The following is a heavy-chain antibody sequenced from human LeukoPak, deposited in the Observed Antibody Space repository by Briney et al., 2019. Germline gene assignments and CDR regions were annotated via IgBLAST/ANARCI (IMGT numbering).Heavy chain of an antibody. Sequence: GGSLRLSCAASGFTFSDYYMSWIRQAPGKGLEWVSYISSSGSTIYYADSVKGRFTISRDNAKNSLYLQMNSLRAEDTAVYYCARDYYYDSSGYLYYYYGTDVWGQGTTVTVSS. D-gene: IGHD3-22*01. CDR2: ISSSGSTI. CDR1: GFTFSDYY. J-gene: IGHJ6*02. V-gene: IGHV3-11*01. CDR3: ARDYYYDSSGYLYYYYGTDV.